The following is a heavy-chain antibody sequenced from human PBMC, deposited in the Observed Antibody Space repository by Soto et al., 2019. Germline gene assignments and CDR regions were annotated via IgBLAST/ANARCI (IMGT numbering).Heavy chain of an antibody. CDR1: GDSMTKYY. J-gene: IGHJ4*02. Sequence: SETLSLTCTVSGDSMTKYYWSWIRQSAGKGLEWIGRIYTSGSTNYNPSLKSRVTMSIDTSNKHFSLNLKSVTAADTAVYYCARTVGAAYYFDFWGQGALVTVSS. D-gene: IGHD1-26*01. CDR2: IYTSGST. CDR3: ARTVGAAYYFDF. V-gene: IGHV4-4*07.